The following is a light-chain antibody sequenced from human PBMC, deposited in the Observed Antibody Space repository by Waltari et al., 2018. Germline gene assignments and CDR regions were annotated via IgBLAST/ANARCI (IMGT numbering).Light chain of an antibody. CDR3: QHYYSTPRT. CDR2: DAS. Sequence: DIQMTQSPSSLSASVDDRVPITCRARRDITDSFAWYQQKPWRDPKVLLFDASSLQSGVPSRCIGSGSGTDFTLTISSLQPEDFATYYCQHYYSTPRTFGRGTTVEIK. J-gene: IGKJ2*02. V-gene: IGKV1-NL1*01. CDR1: RDITDS.